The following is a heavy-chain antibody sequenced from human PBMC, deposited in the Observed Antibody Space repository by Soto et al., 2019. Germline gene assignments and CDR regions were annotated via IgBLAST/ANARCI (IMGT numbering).Heavy chain of an antibody. Sequence: PSETLSLTYTVSGGSISSSSYYWGWIRQPPGKGLEWIGSIYYSGSTYYNPSLKSRVTISVDTSKNQFSLKLSSVTAADTAVYYCARDGYSSGWYKDDYWGQGTLVSVSS. CDR1: GGSISSSSYY. CDR2: IYYSGST. V-gene: IGHV4-39*02. CDR3: ARDGYSSGWYKDDY. D-gene: IGHD6-19*01. J-gene: IGHJ4*02.